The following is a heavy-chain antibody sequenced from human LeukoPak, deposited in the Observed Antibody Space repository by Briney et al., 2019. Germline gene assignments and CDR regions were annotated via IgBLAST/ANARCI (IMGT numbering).Heavy chain of an antibody. V-gene: IGHV1-2*02. CDR2: INPNSGGT. D-gene: IGHD3-3*01. CDR3: ASVKYYDFWSGYYTGRFDP. CDR1: GYTFTGYY. J-gene: IGHJ5*02. Sequence: PKASVKVSCKASGYTFTGYYMHWVRQAPGQGLEWMGWINPNSGGTNYAQKFQGRVTMTRDTSISTAYMELSRLRSDDMAVYYCASVKYYDFWSGYYTGRFDPWGQGTLVTVSS.